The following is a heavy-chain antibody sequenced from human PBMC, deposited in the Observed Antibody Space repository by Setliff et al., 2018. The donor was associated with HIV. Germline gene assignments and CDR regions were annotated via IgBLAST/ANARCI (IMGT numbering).Heavy chain of an antibody. D-gene: IGHD3-22*01. CDR1: GDSMRDYY. V-gene: IGHV4-4*09. Sequence: PSETLSLTCTVSGDSMRDYYWSWIRQSPGKGLECIGYISTSGSTNYNPSLKSRVTISLDTSKNQFSLKLTSVTAADTAVYYCARHPDSGFYYSPLLNNWYFDLWGPGTLVTAPQ. J-gene: IGHJ2*01. CDR3: ARHPDSGFYYSPLLNNWYFDL. CDR2: ISTSGST.